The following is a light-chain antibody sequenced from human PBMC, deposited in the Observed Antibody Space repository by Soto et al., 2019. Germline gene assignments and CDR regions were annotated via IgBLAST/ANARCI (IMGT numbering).Light chain of an antibody. Sequence: QSALTQPASVSGSPGQSITIACTGTISDIETYNLVSWYQQYPGKAPKLLIYEDSKRPSGVSDRFSGSKSVNTASLTIYGLQAEDEPDYHCCSFAGRNTFVFGAGTKLTVL. V-gene: IGLV2-23*01. CDR3: CSFAGRNTFV. CDR1: ISDIETYNL. J-gene: IGLJ1*01. CDR2: EDS.